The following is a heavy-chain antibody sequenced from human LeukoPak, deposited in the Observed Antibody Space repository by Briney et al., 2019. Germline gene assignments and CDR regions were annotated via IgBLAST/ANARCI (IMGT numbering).Heavy chain of an antibody. CDR1: GGSISSSNW. D-gene: IGHD6-13*01. CDR3: ARLRGWGTAAAGTVYYFDY. J-gene: IGHJ4*02. Sequence: SETLSLTCAVSGGSISSSNWWSWVRQPPGKGLEWIGEIYHSGSTNYNPSLKSRVTISVDKSKNQFSLKLSSVTAADTAVYYCARLRGWGTAAAGTVYYFDYWGQGTLVTVSS. CDR2: IYHSGST. V-gene: IGHV4-4*02.